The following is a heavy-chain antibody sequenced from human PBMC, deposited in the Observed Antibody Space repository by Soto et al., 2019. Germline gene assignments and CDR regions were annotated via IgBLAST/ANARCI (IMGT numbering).Heavy chain of an antibody. J-gene: IGHJ5*02. V-gene: IGHV3-30-3*01. D-gene: IGHD1-26*01. CDR2: ISYDGSNK. Sequence: GGSLRLSCAASGFTFSSYAVHWVRQAPGKGLEWVAVISYDGSNKYYADSVKGRFTISRDNSKNTLYLQMNSLRAEDTAVYYCARERIVSQGWFDPWGQGTLVTVSS. CDR3: ARERIVSQGWFDP. CDR1: GFTFSSYA.